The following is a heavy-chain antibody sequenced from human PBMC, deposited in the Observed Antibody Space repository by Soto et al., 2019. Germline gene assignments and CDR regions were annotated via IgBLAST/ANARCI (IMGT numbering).Heavy chain of an antibody. V-gene: IGHV3-64D*06. Sequence: EVQLVESGGGLVQPGGSLRLSCSASGFTFSSYAMHWVRQAPGKGLEYVSAISSNGGSTYYADSVKGRFTISRDNSKNTLYLQMSGLRAEDTAVYFCVKDGTPGWVRTGSAGAYFDYWGPGTLVTLSS. CDR1: GFTFSSYA. J-gene: IGHJ4*02. CDR3: VKDGTPGWVRTGSAGAYFDY. D-gene: IGHD1-26*01. CDR2: ISSNGGST.